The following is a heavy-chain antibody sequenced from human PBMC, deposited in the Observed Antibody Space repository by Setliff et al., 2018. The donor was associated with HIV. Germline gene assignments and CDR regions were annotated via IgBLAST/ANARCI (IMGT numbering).Heavy chain of an antibody. CDR3: ARHPPHDSTWPYYYYGMDV. Sequence: SETLSLTCVVSGYSISSGYYWGWIRQPPGKGLEWIGEINQSGSTNYNPSLKTRVTISVDTAKNQFSLRLSSVTAADTAVYYCARHPPHDSTWPYYYYGMDVWGQGTTVTVSS. V-gene: IGHV4-38-2*01. D-gene: IGHD6-13*01. CDR1: GYSISSGYY. J-gene: IGHJ6*02. CDR2: INQSGST.